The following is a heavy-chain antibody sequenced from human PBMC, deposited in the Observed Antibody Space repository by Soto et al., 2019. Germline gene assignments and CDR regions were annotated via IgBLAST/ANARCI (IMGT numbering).Heavy chain of an antibody. CDR2: IYTSGST. J-gene: IGHJ6*02. CDR1: GGSISSYY. CDR3: ARGYFDWLSYYYYGMDV. V-gene: IGHV4-4*07. Sequence: TSETLSLTCTVSGGSISSYYWSWIRQPAGKGLEWIGRIYTSGSTNYNPSLKSRVTMSVDTSKNQFSLKLSSVTAADTAVYYCARGYFDWLSYYYYGMDVWGQGTTVTVSS. D-gene: IGHD3-9*01.